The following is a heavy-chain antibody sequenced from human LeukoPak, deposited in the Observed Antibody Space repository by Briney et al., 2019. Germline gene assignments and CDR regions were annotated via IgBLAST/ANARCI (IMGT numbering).Heavy chain of an antibody. CDR3: ARRRVEMAPITEGNWFDS. J-gene: IGHJ5*01. D-gene: IGHD5-24*01. CDR1: GGSISRSSYY. V-gene: IGHV4-39*01. CDR2: IYYSGTT. Sequence: PSETLSLTCTVSGGSISRSSYYWGWIRQPPGKGLEWIGSIYYSGTTYYNPSLKSRVAISVDTSKNQFYLKVTSVTAADTAVYYCARRRVEMAPITEGNWFDSWGQGTPVTVSS.